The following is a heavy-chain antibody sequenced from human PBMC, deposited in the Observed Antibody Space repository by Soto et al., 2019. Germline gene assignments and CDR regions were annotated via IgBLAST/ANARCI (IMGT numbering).Heavy chain of an antibody. CDR3: ARDRGHDFWTGFCSPPLGGSFDY. Sequence: EVQLVESGGGLVKPGGSLRLSCAASGFTFSSYSMNWVRQAPGQGLEWVSSISSSSSYIYYADSVKGRFTISRDNAKNSLYRHMNSLRGEDTAVYYCARDRGHDFWTGFCSPPLGGSFDYWGQGTLVTVSS. J-gene: IGHJ4*02. V-gene: IGHV3-21*01. CDR2: ISSSSSYI. CDR1: GFTFSSYS. D-gene: IGHD3-3*01.